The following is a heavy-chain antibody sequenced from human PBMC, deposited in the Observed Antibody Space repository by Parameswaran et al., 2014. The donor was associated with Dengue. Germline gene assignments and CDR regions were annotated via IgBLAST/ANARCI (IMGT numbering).Heavy chain of an antibody. CDR3: ARIPGGYLPGNQYDAFDI. CDR2: IFSNDEK. J-gene: IGHJ3*02. Sequence: WIRQPPGKALEWLAHIFSNDEKSYSTSLNSRLTISKDTSKSQVVLTMTDMDPVDTGTYFCARIPGGYLPGNQYDAFDIWGRGTMVTVSS. D-gene: IGHD1-14*01. V-gene: IGHV2-26*01.